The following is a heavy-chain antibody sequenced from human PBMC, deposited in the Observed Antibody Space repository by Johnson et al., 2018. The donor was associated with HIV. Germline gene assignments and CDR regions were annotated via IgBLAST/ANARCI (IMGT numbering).Heavy chain of an antibody. J-gene: IGHJ3*02. V-gene: IGHV3-30*14. CDR2: ISYDGSNK. CDR3: ARDGWEQRGETVGDGFDI. CDR1: GFTFSSYA. D-gene: IGHD1-26*01. Sequence: QMQLVESGGGVVQPGRSLRLSCAASGFTFSSYAMHWVRQAPGKGLEWVAVISYDGSNKYYADSVKGRFTISRDNSKNTLYLQMNSLRAEDTAVYYCARDGWEQRGETVGDGFDIWGQGTMVTVSS.